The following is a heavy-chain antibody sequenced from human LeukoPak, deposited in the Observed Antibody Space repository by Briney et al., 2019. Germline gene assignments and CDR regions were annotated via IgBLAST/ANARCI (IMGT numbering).Heavy chain of an antibody. J-gene: IGHJ4*02. Sequence: GGSLRLSCAASGFTFSSCAMSWVRQAPEKGLEWVSGISGSGSSTYYADSVKGRFTISRDNSENTLSLQMNSLRADDTAIYYCAKDGILTGYPYYFDYWGQGTLVTVSS. CDR1: GFTFSSCA. D-gene: IGHD3-9*01. V-gene: IGHV3-23*01. CDR2: ISGSGSST. CDR3: AKDGILTGYPYYFDY.